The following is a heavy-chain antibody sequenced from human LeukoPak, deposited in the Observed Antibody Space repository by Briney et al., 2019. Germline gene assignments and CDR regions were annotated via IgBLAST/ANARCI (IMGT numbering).Heavy chain of an antibody. D-gene: IGHD2-15*01. CDR3: ATSSLVVVADAAFDI. CDR2: FDPEDGET. J-gene: IGHJ3*02. Sequence: ASVKVSCKVSGYTLTELSMHWVRQAPGKGLEWMRGFDPEDGETIYAQKFQGRVTMTEDTSTDTAYMELSSLRSEDTAVYYCATSSLVVVADAAFDIWGQGTMVTVSS. V-gene: IGHV1-24*01. CDR1: GYTLTELS.